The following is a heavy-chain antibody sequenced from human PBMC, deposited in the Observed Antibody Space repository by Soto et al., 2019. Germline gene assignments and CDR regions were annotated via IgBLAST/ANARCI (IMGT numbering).Heavy chain of an antibody. J-gene: IGHJ4*02. D-gene: IGHD3-22*01. CDR3: ARGSGYYYWDDY. CDR1: GGSINRSRYY. Sequence: XXTLSLPFTVCGGSINRSRYYWGFIRQPPGKGLEWIGSMYYRGSTYYNPSLKSRVTISVDTSKNQFSLKLSSVTAEDTAVYYCARGSGYYYWDDYWGQGTLVTVSS. CDR2: MYYRGST. V-gene: IGHV4-39*01.